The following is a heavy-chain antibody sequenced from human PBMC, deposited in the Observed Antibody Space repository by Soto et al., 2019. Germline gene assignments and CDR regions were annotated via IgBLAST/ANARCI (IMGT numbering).Heavy chain of an antibody. D-gene: IGHD5-12*01. V-gene: IGHV3-74*03. Sequence: GSLRLTCAVSGFTVRSYCRHWVRQRPGKGLLWVSRINSDGSTKTYADPVKRRFTISRDNARNTLFLEMNSLSAEDTAVYYGARESNSGDYNTPAGAIDIWGQGTVVTVSS. CDR2: INSDGSTK. J-gene: IGHJ3*02. CDR1: GFTVRSYC. CDR3: ARESNSGDYNTPAGAIDI.